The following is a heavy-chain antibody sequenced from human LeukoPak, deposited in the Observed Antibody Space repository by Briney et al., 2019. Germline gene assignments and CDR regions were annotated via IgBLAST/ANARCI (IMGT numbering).Heavy chain of an antibody. CDR2: IIPIFGTA. CDR1: GYTFTGYY. CDR3: ARYSPQTLLSDY. J-gene: IGHJ4*02. V-gene: IGHV1-69*13. Sequence: SVKVSCKASGYTFTGYYMHWVRQAPGQGLEWMGGIIPIFGTANYAQKFQGRVTITADESTSTAYMELSSLRSEDTAVYYCARYSPQTLLSDYWGQGTLVTVSS. D-gene: IGHD2-15*01.